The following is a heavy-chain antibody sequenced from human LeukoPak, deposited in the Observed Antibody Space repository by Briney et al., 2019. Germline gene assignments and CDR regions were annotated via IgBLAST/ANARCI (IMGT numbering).Heavy chain of an antibody. Sequence: ASVTVSCKAPGGTFSSYTISWVRQAPGQGLEWMGRIIPILAIANYAQKFQGIVTITADKSTSTAYMELSSLRSEDTAVYYCARDGRGYSYVALVWGKGTTVTVSS. CDR3: ARDGRGYSYVALV. J-gene: IGHJ6*04. V-gene: IGHV1-69*04. CDR1: GGTFSSYT. D-gene: IGHD5-18*01. CDR2: IIPILAIA.